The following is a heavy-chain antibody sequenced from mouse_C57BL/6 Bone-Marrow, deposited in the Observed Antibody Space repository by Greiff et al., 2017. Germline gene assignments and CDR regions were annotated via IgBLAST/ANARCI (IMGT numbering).Heavy chain of an antibody. CDR1: GYTFTDYE. Sequence: VQLQQSGAELVRPGASVTLSCKASGYTFTDYEMHWVKQTPVHGLEWIGAIDPETGGTAYNQKFKGKAILTADKSSSTAYMELRSLTSEDSAVYYCTRRLLRSSYYAMDYWGQGTSVTVSS. J-gene: IGHJ4*01. CDR2: IDPETGGT. V-gene: IGHV1-15*01. D-gene: IGHD1-1*01. CDR3: TRRLLRSSYYAMDY.